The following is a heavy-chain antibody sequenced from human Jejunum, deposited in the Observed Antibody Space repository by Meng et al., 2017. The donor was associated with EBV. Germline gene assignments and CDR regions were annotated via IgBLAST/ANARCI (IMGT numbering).Heavy chain of an antibody. CDR3: AKDGVYFNEMWAYFDH. D-gene: IGHD1-1*01. CDR1: EFVFNNVG. J-gene: IGHJ4*02. CDR2: IGDFRPR. Sequence: GGVLDNPRGPLTPFAVAVEFVFNNVGMSRVRRAPRMGVEGVLSIGDFRPRYYADSVDALFTILSDNSMTTVYQYMNKLRAEDTAVSYCAKDGVYFNEMWAYFDHWGQGTLVTVSS. V-gene: IGHV3-23*01.